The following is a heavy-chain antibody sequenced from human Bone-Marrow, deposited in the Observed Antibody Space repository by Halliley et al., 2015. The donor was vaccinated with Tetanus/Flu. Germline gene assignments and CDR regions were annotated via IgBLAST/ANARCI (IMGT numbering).Heavy chain of an antibody. Sequence: FYYSGSTDPNPSLESRVAISVDTSKPQFSLKLRSVPTADTAVYFCARGSTRNDGTPPFTYFFDSWGQGSLATVSS. CDR2: FYYSGST. D-gene: IGHD1-1*01. J-gene: IGHJ4*02. V-gene: IGHV4-59*09. CDR3: ARGSTRNDGTPPFTYFFDS.